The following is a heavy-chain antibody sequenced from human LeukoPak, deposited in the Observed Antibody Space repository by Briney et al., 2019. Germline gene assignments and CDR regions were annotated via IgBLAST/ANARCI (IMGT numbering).Heavy chain of an antibody. V-gene: IGHV4-39*01. Sequence: PSETLSLTCTVSGGSNSSSSYYWGWIRQPPGKGLEWIGSIYYSGSTYYNPSLKSRVTISVDTSKNQFSLKLSSVTAADTAGSYCARLGGDYYGDYWGQGTLVTVSS. CDR2: IYYSGST. D-gene: IGHD3-10*01. CDR3: ARLGGDYYGDY. J-gene: IGHJ4*02. CDR1: GGSNSSSSYY.